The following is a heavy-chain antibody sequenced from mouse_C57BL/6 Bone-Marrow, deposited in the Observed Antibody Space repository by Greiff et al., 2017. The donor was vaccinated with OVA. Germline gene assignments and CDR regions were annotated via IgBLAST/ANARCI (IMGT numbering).Heavy chain of an antibody. J-gene: IGHJ3*01. CDR2: ISSGGDYI. CDR1: GFTFSSYA. D-gene: IGHD3-2*02. V-gene: IGHV5-9-1*02. Sequence: VQLKESGAGLVKPGGSLKLSCAASGFTFSSYAMSWVRQTPEKRLEWVAYISSGGDYIYYADTVKGRFTISRDNARNTLYLQMSSLKSEDTAMYYCTRDSSGYSWFAYWGQGTLVTISA. CDR3: TRDSSGYSWFAY.